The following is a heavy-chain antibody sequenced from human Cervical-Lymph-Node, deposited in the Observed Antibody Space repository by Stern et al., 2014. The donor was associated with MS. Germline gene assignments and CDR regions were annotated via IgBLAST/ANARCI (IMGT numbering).Heavy chain of an antibody. J-gene: IGHJ6*02. V-gene: IGHV1-46*01. CDR2: INPSGGST. D-gene: IGHD3-22*01. CDR1: GYTFTSYY. CDR3: ARNYYDSSGYQNYYYYGMDV. Sequence: VQLGQSGAEVKKPGASVKVSCKASGYTFTSYYMHWVRQAPGQGLAWMGIINPSGGSTSYAQKFQGRVTMTRDTSTSTVYMELSSLRSEDTAVYYCARNYYDSSGYQNYYYYGMDVWGQGTTVTVSS.